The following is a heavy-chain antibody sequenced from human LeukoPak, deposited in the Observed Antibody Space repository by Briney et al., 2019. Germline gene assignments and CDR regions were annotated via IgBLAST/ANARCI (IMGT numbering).Heavy chain of an antibody. CDR3: ARHMSYCGGDCYTNWFDP. J-gene: IGHJ5*02. CDR1: GGSISSSSYY. V-gene: IGHV4-39*01. CDR2: IYYSGST. D-gene: IGHD2-21*02. Sequence: SETLSLTCTVSGGSISSSSYYWGWIRQPPGKGLEWIGSIYYSGSTYYNPSLKSRVTISVDTSKNQFSLKLSSVTAADTAVYYCARHMSYCGGDCYTNWFDPWGQGTLVTVSS.